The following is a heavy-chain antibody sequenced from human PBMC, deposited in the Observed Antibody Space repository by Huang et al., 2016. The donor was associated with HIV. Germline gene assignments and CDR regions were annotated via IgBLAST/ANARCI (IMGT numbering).Heavy chain of an antibody. J-gene: IGHJ4*02. CDR1: GFSFSHYG. Sequence: QEQLVESGGGVVQPGGSLRLSCATSGFSFSHYGMHWVRQVPGKGLEGVACIRFDGGNKQYADSAKGRFNISRDNSKKMLFLEMNSLRGDDTAFYYCATDLGGYSFDYWGQGALVSVSS. V-gene: IGHV3-30*02. D-gene: IGHD2-21*02. CDR3: ATDLGGYSFDY. CDR2: IRFDGGNK.